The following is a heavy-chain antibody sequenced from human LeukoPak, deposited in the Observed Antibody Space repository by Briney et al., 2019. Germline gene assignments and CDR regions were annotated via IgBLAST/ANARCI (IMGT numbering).Heavy chain of an antibody. V-gene: IGHV4-38-2*01. D-gene: IGHD5-12*01. CDR2: IYHSGST. J-gene: IGHJ4*02. CDR1: GYSIISGYF. Sequence: SETLSLTCAVSGYSIISGYFWGWIRQPPGKGLEWIGTIYHSGSTYYNPSLKSRVTISVDTSKNQVSLKLSSVTAADTAVYFCAKSGYDYPPYFDYWGQGTLVTVSS. CDR3: AKSGYDYPPYFDY.